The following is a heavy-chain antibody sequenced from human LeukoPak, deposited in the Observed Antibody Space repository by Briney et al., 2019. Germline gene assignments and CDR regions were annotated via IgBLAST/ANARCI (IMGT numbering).Heavy chain of an antibody. CDR1: GFTASANY. Sequence: PGGSLRLSCAASGFTASANYVSWVRQPPGKGLEWISVIYHGGATFYADSVKGRFTLSRDNSKDTVYLQMNKLRAEDTATYYCARELGPWLVRDYLGQGT. V-gene: IGHV3-53*01. J-gene: IGHJ4*02. CDR3: ARELGPWLVRDY. CDR2: IYHGGAT. D-gene: IGHD5-12*01.